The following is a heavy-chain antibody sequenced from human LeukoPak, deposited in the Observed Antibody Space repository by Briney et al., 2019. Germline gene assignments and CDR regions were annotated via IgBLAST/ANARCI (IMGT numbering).Heavy chain of an antibody. V-gene: IGHV3-33*01. CDR1: GFTFTTYA. Sequence: PGMSLSLSCAASGFTFTTYAIHWVRQAPGKGLEWVTLIWSDGSAQYYADSVKGRFTISRDNSKNMVYLQMNSLRAEDTAVYYCARDRTNKHFIDYWGQGTLVTVSS. J-gene: IGHJ4*02. CDR2: IWSDGSAQ. D-gene: IGHD3-3*02. CDR3: ARDRTNKHFIDY.